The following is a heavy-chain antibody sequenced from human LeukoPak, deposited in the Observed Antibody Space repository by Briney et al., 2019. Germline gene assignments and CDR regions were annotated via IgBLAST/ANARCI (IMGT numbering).Heavy chain of an antibody. Sequence: PGGSLRLSCAASGFTFSSYAMSWVHQAPGKGLEGVSAISGSGGSTYYADSVKGRFTISRDNSKNTLYLQMNSLRAEDTAVYYCAKRGVTMVRGVIGLFDYWGQGTLVTVSS. J-gene: IGHJ4*02. V-gene: IGHV3-23*01. CDR2: ISGSGGST. CDR1: GFTFSSYA. D-gene: IGHD3-10*01. CDR3: AKRGVTMVRGVIGLFDY.